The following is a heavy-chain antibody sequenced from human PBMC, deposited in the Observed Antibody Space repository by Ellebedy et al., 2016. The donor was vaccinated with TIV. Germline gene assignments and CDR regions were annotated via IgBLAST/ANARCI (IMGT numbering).Heavy chain of an antibody. D-gene: IGHD3-10*01. CDR3: ASLLGSGVDV. J-gene: IGHJ6*02. CDR2: TYHSGSP. V-gene: IGHV4-30-2*01. Sequence: MPSETLSLTCAVSGGSISSAGYSWSWIRRPPGKGLEWIGYTYHSGSPYYNPSLRSRVTISVDRSKNQFSLNLSSVTAADTAVYYCASLLGSGVDVWGQGTTVTVSS. CDR1: GGSISSAGYS.